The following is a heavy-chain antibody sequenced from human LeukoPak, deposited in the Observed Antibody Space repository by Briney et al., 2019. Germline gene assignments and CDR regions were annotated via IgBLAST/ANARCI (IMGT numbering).Heavy chain of an antibody. Sequence: SETLSLTCAVYGGSFSGYYWSWIRQPPGKGLEWIGEINHSGSTNYNPSLKSRVTISVDTSKNQFSLKLSSVTAADTAVYYCARVSLSIVGATDYSYYLDVWGKGTTVTVSS. V-gene: IGHV4-34*01. CDR3: ARVSLSIVGATDYSYYLDV. J-gene: IGHJ6*03. D-gene: IGHD1-26*01. CDR1: GGSFSGYY. CDR2: INHSGST.